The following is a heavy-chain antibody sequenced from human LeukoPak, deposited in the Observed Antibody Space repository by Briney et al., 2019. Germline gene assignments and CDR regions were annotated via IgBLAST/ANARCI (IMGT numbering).Heavy chain of an antibody. V-gene: IGHV3-23*01. CDR3: AKESLPDYYDSSGYYYFDY. J-gene: IGHJ4*02. D-gene: IGHD3-22*01. Sequence: GGSLRLSCAASGFTFSSYAMSWVRQAPGKGLEWVSAISGSGGSTYYADSVKGRFTISRDNSKNTLYLQMNSLRAEDTAVYYCAKESLPDYYDSSGYYYFDYWGQGTLVTVSS. CDR2: ISGSGGST. CDR1: GFTFSSYA.